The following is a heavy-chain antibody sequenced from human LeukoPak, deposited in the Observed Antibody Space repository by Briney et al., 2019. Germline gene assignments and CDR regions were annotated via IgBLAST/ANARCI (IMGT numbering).Heavy chain of an antibody. V-gene: IGHV1-18*01. CDR1: GYTLTSYG. D-gene: IGHD3-22*01. J-gene: IGHJ4*02. CDR2: ISAYNGNT. Sequence: ASVKVSCKASGYTLTSYGISWVRQAPGQGLEWMGWISAYNGNTNYAQKLQGRVTMTTDTSTSTAYMELRSLRSDDTAVYYCARDVDENYDSSGYTDYWGQGTLVTVSS. CDR3: ARDVDENYDSSGYTDY.